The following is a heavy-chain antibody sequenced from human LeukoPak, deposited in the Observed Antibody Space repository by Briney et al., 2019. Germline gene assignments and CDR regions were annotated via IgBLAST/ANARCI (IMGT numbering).Heavy chain of an antibody. CDR2: IYSSGST. V-gene: IGHV4-4*07. CDR1: GGYISSYY. CDR3: ARRSKYGDYFDY. Sequence: SETLSLTCTVSGGYISSYYWSWVRQPAGRGLEWIGRIYSSGSTNYNPSLKSRVTISVDTPKNQFSLKLSSVTAADSAVYYCARRSKYGDYFDYWGQGTLVTVSS. D-gene: IGHD4-17*01. J-gene: IGHJ4*02.